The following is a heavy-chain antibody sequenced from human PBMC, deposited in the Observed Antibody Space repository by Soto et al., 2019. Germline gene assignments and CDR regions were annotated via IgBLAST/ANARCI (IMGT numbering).Heavy chain of an antibody. CDR3: GRGGSDSPMAPGY. Sequence: SGGFLRLSCAASGFTFSSYWMHWVRQAPGKGLVWVSRINPDGSATNYADSVKGRFTISRDNAKNTLYLQMNSLRAEDTAVFYCGRGGSDSPMAPGYWGQGTLVTVSS. CDR1: GFTFSSYW. CDR2: INPDGSAT. J-gene: IGHJ4*02. D-gene: IGHD5-18*01. V-gene: IGHV3-74*01.